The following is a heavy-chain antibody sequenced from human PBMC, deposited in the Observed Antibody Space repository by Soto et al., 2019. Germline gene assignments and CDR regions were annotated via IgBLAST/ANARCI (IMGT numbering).Heavy chain of an antibody. CDR1: GFTFDDYA. CDR3: AKDYGDIVVVPAAIVSYGMDV. V-gene: IGHV3-9*01. CDR2: ISWNSGSI. Sequence: GGSLRLSCAASGFTFDDYAMHWVRQAPGKGLEWVSGISWNSGSIGYADSVKGRFTISRDNAKNSLYLQMNSLRAEDTALYYCAKDYGDIVVVPAAIVSYGMDVWGQGAKVTVS. J-gene: IGHJ6*02. D-gene: IGHD2-2*01.